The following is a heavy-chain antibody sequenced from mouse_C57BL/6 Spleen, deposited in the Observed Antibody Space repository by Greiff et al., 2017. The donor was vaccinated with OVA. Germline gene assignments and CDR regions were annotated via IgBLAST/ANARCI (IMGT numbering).Heavy chain of an antibody. V-gene: IGHV5-17*01. J-gene: IGHJ3*01. D-gene: IGHD2-4*01. CDR3: ASDYDDWFAY. Sequence: EVKLVESGGGLVKPGGSLKLSCAASGFTFSDYGMHWVRQAPEKGLEWVAYISSGSSTIYYADTVKGRFTISRDNAKNTLFLQMTSLRSEDTAMYYCASDYDDWFAYWGQGTLVTVSA. CDR2: ISSGSSTI. CDR1: GFTFSDYG.